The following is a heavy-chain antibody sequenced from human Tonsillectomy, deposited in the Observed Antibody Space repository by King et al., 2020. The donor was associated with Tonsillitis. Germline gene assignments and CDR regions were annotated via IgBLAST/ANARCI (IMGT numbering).Heavy chain of an antibody. V-gene: IGHV3-30-3*01. J-gene: IGHJ4*02. CDR2: IAYDGSNK. CDR3: ARGAVYYYTVSCLDC. Sequence: VQLVESGGGVVQPGRSLRLSCAASGFTFSSYAMHWVRQAPGKGLEWVAVIAYDGSNKYYADSVKGRFTISRDNSKNTLYLQMNSLRAEDTAVYYCARGAVYYYTVSCLDCWGQGTLVTVSS. CDR1: GFTFSSYA. D-gene: IGHD3-22*01.